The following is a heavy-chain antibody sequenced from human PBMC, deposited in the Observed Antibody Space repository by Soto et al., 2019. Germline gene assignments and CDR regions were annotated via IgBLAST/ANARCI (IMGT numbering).Heavy chain of an antibody. CDR3: ARSSSWSSPYFHY. CDR2: IGTAGDT. V-gene: IGHV3-13*01. J-gene: IGHJ4*02. CDR1: GFTFSSYD. Sequence: EVQLVESGGGLIQPGGSLRLSCAASGFTFSSYDMHWVRQATGKGLEWVSAIGTAGDTYYPGSVKGRFTITRENDKTSLYLKMNILIAGETAVYYCARSSSWSSPYFHYWGKGTLVTVSS. D-gene: IGHD6-13*01.